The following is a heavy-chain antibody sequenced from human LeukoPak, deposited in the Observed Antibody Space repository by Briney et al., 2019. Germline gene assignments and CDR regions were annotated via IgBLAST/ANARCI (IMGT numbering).Heavy chain of an antibody. CDR1: GDSVSSGNYY. CDR3: AREIVSVDYFDY. V-gene: IGHV4-61*01. D-gene: IGHD2-21*01. J-gene: IGHJ4*02. CDR2: IYYSGST. Sequence: SGTLSLTCTVSGDSVSSGNYYLTWIRQPPGKGLEWIGYIYYSGSTNYNPSLKSRVTISVDTSKNQFSLKLNSVTAADTAVYYCAREIVSVDYFDYWGQGTLVTVSS.